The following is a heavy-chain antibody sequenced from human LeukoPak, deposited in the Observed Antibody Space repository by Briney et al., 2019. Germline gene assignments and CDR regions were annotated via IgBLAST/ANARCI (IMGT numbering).Heavy chain of an antibody. V-gene: IGHV1-69*01. CDR2: IIPIFGTA. CDR1: GGTFSSYA. CDR3: ARDRTYYHFWSGYFGSYFDY. J-gene: IGHJ4*02. D-gene: IGHD3-3*01. Sequence: SVKVSCKASGGTFSSYAISWVRQAPGQGLEWMGGIIPIFGTANYAQKFQGRVTITADESTSTAYMELSSLRSEDTAVYYCARDRTYYHFWSGYFGSYFDYWGQGTLVTVSS.